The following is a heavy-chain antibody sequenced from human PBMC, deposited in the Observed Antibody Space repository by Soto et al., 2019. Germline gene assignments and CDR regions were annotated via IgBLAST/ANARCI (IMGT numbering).Heavy chain of an antibody. Sequence: SVKVSCKASGGTFSSYAISCVRKAPGQGLEWMGGIIPIFGTANYAQKFQGRVTITADESTSTAYMELSSLRSEDTAVYYCARDSAGYFDWLLDYWGQGTLVTVSS. D-gene: IGHD3-9*01. CDR2: IIPIFGTA. V-gene: IGHV1-69*13. CDR3: ARDSAGYFDWLLDY. J-gene: IGHJ4*02. CDR1: GGTFSSYA.